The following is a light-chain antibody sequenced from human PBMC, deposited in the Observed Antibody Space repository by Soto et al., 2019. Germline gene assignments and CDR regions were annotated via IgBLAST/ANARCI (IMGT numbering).Light chain of an antibody. V-gene: IGLV2-23*01. J-gene: IGLJ1*01. CDR3: FSFTSTSTLV. CDR1: SSEVGRYNL. CDR2: EGS. Sequence: QSGLTQPGSGSGSPGQSITISCPGTSSEVGRYNLVSWYQQHQGKAPKLMSYEGSKRPAGVSNRFSGSKSGNTASLPISRLQVEDEAEDSSFSFTSTSTLVFGTGTNVTVL.